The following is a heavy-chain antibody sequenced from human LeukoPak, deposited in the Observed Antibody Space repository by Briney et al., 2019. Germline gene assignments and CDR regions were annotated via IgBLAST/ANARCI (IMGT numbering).Heavy chain of an antibody. CDR1: GYTFTRYY. J-gene: IGHJ4*02. V-gene: IGHV1-46*01. Sequence: GASVKVSCKASGYTFTRYYMHWVRQAPGQGLEWMGIINPSGGSTSYAQKFPGRVTMTRDTSTSTVYMELSSLRAEDTAVYYCASAGIAAASHWGQGTLVTVSS. D-gene: IGHD6-13*01. CDR2: INPSGGST. CDR3: ASAGIAAASH.